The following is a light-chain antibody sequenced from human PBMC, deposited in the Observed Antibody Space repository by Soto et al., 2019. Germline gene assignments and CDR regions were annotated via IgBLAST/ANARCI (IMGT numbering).Light chain of an antibody. CDR1: QSVVYSAGNAY. V-gene: IGKV2-30*01. CDR2: TVS. Sequence: VVMTQSPPSLPVTLGQPASISCRSSQSVVYSAGNAYLNWFQQRPGLSPRRLIYTVSNRESGVPDRFSGDGSGTDFTLKISRVEAEDVVIYYYRQGTHWPPTFGQGTKVEI. CDR3: RQGTHWPPT. J-gene: IGKJ1*01.